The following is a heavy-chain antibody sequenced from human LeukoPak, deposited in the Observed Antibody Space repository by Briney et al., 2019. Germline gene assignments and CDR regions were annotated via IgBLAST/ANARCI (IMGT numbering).Heavy chain of an antibody. CDR1: GGSISSSSYY. J-gene: IGHJ6*02. CDR3: ARQRAAAGTFYYYYYGMDV. Sequence: SEALSLTCTVSGGSISSSSYYWGWIRQPPGKGLEWTGSIYYSGSTYYNPSLKSRVTISVDTSKNQFSLKLSSVTAADTAVYYCARQRAAAGTFYYYYYGMDVWGQETTVTVSS. D-gene: IGHD6-13*01. V-gene: IGHV4-39*01. CDR2: IYYSGST.